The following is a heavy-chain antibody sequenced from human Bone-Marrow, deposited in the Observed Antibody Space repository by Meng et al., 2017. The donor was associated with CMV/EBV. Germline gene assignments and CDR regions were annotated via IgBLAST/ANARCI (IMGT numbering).Heavy chain of an antibody. CDR1: KYTFTTYY. CDR3: ASPAYDCWHGGYSGMVDYNGMDV. Sequence: ASVKVSCKASKYTFTTYYIHWVRQAPGQGLEWMGIINPNGGTTSCAEKFLGRVTMTSDTSTGTVYMEMSSLRSEDTAVYYCASPAYDCWHGGYSGMVDYNGMDVWGRGTTVTVSS. J-gene: IGHJ6*02. D-gene: IGHD3-3*01. CDR2: INPNGGTT. V-gene: IGHV1-46*01.